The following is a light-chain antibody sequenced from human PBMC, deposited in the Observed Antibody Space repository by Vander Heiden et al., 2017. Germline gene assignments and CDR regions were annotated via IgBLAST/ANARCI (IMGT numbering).Light chain of an antibody. J-gene: IGLJ1*01. CDR2: DVS. V-gene: IGLV2-14*01. CDR3: SSYTSSSTYV. CDR1: SSDVGSYNY. Sequence: QSALTQPASVSGPPGPSITISCTGTSSDVGSYNYVSWYQQHPGKAPKLMIYDVSNRPAGVSNRFSGSKSGNTASLTISGLQAEDEAYYYCSSYTSSSTYVFGTGTKVTVL.